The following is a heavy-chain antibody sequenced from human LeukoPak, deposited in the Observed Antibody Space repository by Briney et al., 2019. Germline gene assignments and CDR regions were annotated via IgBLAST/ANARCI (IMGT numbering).Heavy chain of an antibody. J-gene: IGHJ5*02. CDR3: AREAVHIVSTVPVGNWFDP. Sequence: GGSLRLSCAASGFTFNTYSMNWVRQAPGKGLEWVSAISSDSHYIYYAESVKGRFTTSRDNAKNSLFLQMNSLRAEDTAVYFCAREAVHIVSTVPVGNWFDPWGQGTLVTVSS. V-gene: IGHV3-21*06. CDR2: ISSDSHYI. D-gene: IGHD5/OR15-5a*01. CDR1: GFTFNTYS.